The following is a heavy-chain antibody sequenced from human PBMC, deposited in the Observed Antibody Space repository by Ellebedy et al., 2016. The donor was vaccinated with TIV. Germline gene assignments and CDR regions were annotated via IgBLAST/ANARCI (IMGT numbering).Heavy chain of an antibody. CDR2: IWYDGSNK. J-gene: IGHJ6*02. Sequence: PGGSLRLSCAASGFTFSHYAMHLVRQAPGKGLEWVAVIWYDGSNKYYADSVKGRFTISRDNSKNTLYLQMNSLRAEDTAVYYCARDGHYYDSGSYSVYGMDVWGQGTLVTVS. CDR1: GFTFSHYA. D-gene: IGHD3-10*01. CDR3: ARDGHYYDSGSYSVYGMDV. V-gene: IGHV3-33*08.